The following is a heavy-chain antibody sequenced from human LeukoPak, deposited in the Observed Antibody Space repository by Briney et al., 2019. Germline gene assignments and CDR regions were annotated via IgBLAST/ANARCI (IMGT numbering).Heavy chain of an antibody. D-gene: IGHD1-26*01. J-gene: IGHJ4*02. CDR1: GYTFTGYY. CDR3: AKWPEGATPKFHY. V-gene: IGHV1-2*02. CDR2: INPNSGGT. Sequence: ASVKVSCKASGYTFTGYYMHWVRQAPGQGLEWMGWINPNSGGTNYAQKFQGRVTMTRDTSISTAHMELSRLRSDDTAIYYCAKWPEGATPKFHYWGQGTLVTVSS.